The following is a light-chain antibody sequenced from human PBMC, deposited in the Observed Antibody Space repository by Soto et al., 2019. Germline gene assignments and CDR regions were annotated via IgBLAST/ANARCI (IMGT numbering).Light chain of an antibody. Sequence: DIQLTQSPSSLSASVGDRVTITCRASQSITTYLNWYQHKPGKAPKLLIYAKSNLLPGVPSRFSGSGSGTDFTLTISSLQPEDFATYYCQQSHTTPLTFVQWTKLENK. V-gene: IGKV1-39*01. CDR3: QQSHTTPLT. J-gene: IGKJ2*01. CDR1: QSITTY. CDR2: AKS.